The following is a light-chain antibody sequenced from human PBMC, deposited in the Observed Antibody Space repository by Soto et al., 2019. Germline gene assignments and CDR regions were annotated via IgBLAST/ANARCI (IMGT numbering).Light chain of an antibody. CDR2: AAS. CDR3: QQYGDSPPYT. V-gene: IGKV3-20*01. J-gene: IGKJ2*01. Sequence: DIVLTQSPGTLSLSPGERATLFCRASQSVSSSYLAWYQQKPGQAPRLLIYAASSRATGLPDRFSGSGSGTDFTLTISRLEPEDFAVYYCQQYGDSPPYTFGQGTKLEIK. CDR1: QSVSSSY.